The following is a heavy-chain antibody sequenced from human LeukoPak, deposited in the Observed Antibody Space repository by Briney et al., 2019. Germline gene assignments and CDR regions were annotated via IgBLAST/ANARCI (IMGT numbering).Heavy chain of an antibody. J-gene: IGHJ4*02. CDR2: IRYDGNEK. V-gene: IGHV3-30*02. CDR3: ARDMAYGDYGD. CDR1: GFTFSRYG. D-gene: IGHD4-17*01. Sequence: GGSLRLSCAAYGFTFSRYGMHWVRQAPGKGLEWVAFIRYDGNEKYYGDSVKGRFTISRDNSKNTMYVQMNSLRDEDTAVYYCARDMAYGDYGDWGQGTLVTVSS.